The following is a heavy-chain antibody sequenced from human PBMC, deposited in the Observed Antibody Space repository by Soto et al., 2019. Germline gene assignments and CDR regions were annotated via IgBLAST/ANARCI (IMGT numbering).Heavy chain of an antibody. Sequence: SETLSLTCTVSGGSISSYYWSWIRQPAGKGLEWIGRIYTSGSTNYNPSLKSRVTMSLDTSKNQFSLKLTPVTAADTALYYCARGNCSSPNCYSFSGYYGMDVWGQGTTVTVSS. V-gene: IGHV4-4*07. J-gene: IGHJ6*02. CDR3: ARGNCSSPNCYSFSGYYGMDV. CDR1: GGSISSYY. CDR2: IYTSGST. D-gene: IGHD2-2*01.